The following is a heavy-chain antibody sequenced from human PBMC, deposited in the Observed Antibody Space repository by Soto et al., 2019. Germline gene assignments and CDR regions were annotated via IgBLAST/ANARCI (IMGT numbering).Heavy chain of an antibody. Sequence: QLQLQESGPGLVKPSETLSLTCTVSGGSISGSKYYWGWIRQPPGKGLEWIGSFYPSGTTFYNPSLKSRVSISEDSSKNQYSLNLSAVTAADTAVDYCAVVGNMWDVYFDYWGQGSLVTVSS. J-gene: IGHJ4*02. D-gene: IGHD2-15*01. CDR3: AVVGNMWDVYFDY. CDR2: FYPSGTT. V-gene: IGHV4-39*01. CDR1: GGSISGSKYY.